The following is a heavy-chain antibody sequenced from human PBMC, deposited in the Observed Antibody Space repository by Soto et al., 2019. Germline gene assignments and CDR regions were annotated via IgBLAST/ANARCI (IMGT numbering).Heavy chain of an antibody. CDR3: ARASEVPAAMHGNWFDP. D-gene: IGHD2-2*01. Sequence: SETLSLTCAVYGGSFSGYYWSWIRQPPGKGLEWIGEINHSGSTNYNPSLKSRVTISVDTSKNQFSLKLSSVTAADTAVYYCARASEVPAAMHGNWFDPWGQGTLVTVSS. CDR2: INHSGST. CDR1: GGSFSGYY. V-gene: IGHV4-34*01. J-gene: IGHJ5*02.